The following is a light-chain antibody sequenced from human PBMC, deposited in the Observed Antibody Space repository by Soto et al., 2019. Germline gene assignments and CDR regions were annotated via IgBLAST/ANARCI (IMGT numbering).Light chain of an antibody. CDR1: SSNIGAGYD. J-gene: IGLJ2*01. CDR2: GNS. Sequence: QSVLTQPPSVSGAPGQRVTISCTGSSSNIGAGYDVHWYQQPPGTAPKLLIYGNSNRPSGVPDRFSGSKSGTSASLAITGLQAEDEADYYCQYYDSSLSGVVFGGGTKLTVL. V-gene: IGLV1-40*01. CDR3: QYYDSSLSGVV.